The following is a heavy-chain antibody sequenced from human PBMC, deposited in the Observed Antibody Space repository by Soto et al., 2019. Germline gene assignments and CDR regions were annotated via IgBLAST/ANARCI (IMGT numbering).Heavy chain of an antibody. CDR1: GFSLSSYG. CDR3: AREIGYSSTWPSY. CDR2: IGFDGNND. V-gene: IGHV3-33*01. Sequence: PGGSLRLSCAASGFSLSSYGMHWVRQAPGKGLEWVAVIGFDGNNDYYADSVKGRFTVSRDNSRNTLFLQMNSLRVEDTAVYYYAREIGYSSTWPSYWGQGTLVTVSS. D-gene: IGHD6-13*01. J-gene: IGHJ4*02.